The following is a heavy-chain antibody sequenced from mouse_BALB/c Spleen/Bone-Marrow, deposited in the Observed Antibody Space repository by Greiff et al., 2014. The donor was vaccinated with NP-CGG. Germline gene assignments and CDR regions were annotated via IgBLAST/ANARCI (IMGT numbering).Heavy chain of an antibody. CDR1: GYTFTSYW. J-gene: IGHJ4*01. CDR3: ARWLLRYYAMDD. Sequence: VQLQQSGAELVKPGASVKLSCKASGYTFTSYWTHWVKQRPGQGLEWIGEIDPSDSYTNYNQKLKGKATLTVDKSSSTAYMQFSSLTSEDSAVYFCARWLLRYYAMDDWGQGTSVTVSS. CDR2: IDPSDSYT. D-gene: IGHD2-3*01. V-gene: IGHV1-69*02.